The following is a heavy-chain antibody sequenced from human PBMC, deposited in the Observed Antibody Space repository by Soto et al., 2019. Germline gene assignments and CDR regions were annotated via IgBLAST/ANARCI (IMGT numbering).Heavy chain of an antibody. CDR1: GFTFSSYA. V-gene: IGHV3-23*01. CDR3: AKDFHSSGRGPPVWYFDL. J-gene: IGHJ2*01. D-gene: IGHD6-19*01. CDR2: ISGSGGST. Sequence: GGSLRLSCAASGFTFSSYAMSWVRQAPGKGLEWVSAISGSGGSTYYADSVKGRFTISRDNSKNTLYLQMNSLRAEDTAVYYCAKDFHSSGRGPPVWYFDLWGRGTLVTVSS.